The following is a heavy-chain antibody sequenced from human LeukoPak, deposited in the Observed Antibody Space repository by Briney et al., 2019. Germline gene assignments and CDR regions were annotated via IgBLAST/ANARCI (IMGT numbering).Heavy chain of an antibody. CDR3: ARDHDILTGYYSFDY. CDR1: GYTFTTYY. Sequence: ASVKVSCKASGYTFTTYYMHWVRQAPGQGLEWMGIINPSGGRTTYAQKFQGRVTMTRDTSTSAVYMELSSLRSEDTAVYYCARDHDILTGYYSFDYWGQGTLVTVSS. V-gene: IGHV1-46*01. D-gene: IGHD3-9*01. CDR2: INPSGGRT. J-gene: IGHJ4*02.